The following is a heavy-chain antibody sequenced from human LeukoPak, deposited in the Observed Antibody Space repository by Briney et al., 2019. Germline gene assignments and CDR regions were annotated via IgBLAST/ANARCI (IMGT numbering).Heavy chain of an antibody. CDR2: INPNSGGT. J-gene: IGHJ6*02. V-gene: IGHV1-2*06. D-gene: IGHD2-2*01. Sequence: ASVKVSCKASGYTFTGYYMHWVRQAPGQGLEWMGRINPNSGGTNYAQKFQGRVTMTRDTSISTAYMELSRLRSDDTAVYYCAREKVRQSGMDVWGQGTTVTVSS. CDR1: GYTFTGYY. CDR3: AREKVRQSGMDV.